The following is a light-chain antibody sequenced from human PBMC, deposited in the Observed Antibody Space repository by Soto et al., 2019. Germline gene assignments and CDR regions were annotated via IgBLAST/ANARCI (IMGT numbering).Light chain of an antibody. CDR3: SSPASGSTLI. Sequence: QSALTQPASVSGSPGQSITISCTGTSSDVGAYNHVSWYQQHPGKAPKVIIYDVSNRPSGVSNRFSGSRSGNTASLTISGLQAEDEGDYYCSSPASGSTLIFGGGTKLTVL. J-gene: IGLJ2*01. V-gene: IGLV2-14*03. CDR1: SSDVGAYNH. CDR2: DVS.